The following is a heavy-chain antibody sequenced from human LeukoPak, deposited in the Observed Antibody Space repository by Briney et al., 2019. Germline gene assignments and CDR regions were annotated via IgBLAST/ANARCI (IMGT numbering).Heavy chain of an antibody. Sequence: SETLSLTCTVSGGSISSYYWSWIRQPAGKGLEWIGRIYTSGSTNYNPSLKSRVTMSVDTSKNQFSLKLSSVTAADTAVYYCARAVKRITMVRGVRYYFDYWGQGTLVTVSS. CDR2: IYTSGST. CDR1: GGSISSYY. CDR3: ARAVKRITMVRGVRYYFDY. V-gene: IGHV4-4*07. J-gene: IGHJ4*02. D-gene: IGHD3-10*01.